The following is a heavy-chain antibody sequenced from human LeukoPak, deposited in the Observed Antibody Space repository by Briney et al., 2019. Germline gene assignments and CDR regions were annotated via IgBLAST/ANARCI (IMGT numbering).Heavy chain of an antibody. V-gene: IGHV3-74*01. J-gene: IGHJ4*02. CDR3: TREVSGSLYFDY. D-gene: IGHD1-26*01. CDR2: INIDGSSG. Sequence: PGGSLRLSCAASGFTFRSYWMHWVRQAPGKGLVWVSRINIDGSSGSYADSVEGRFTTSRDNAKNTLYLQMNSLRAEDTAVYYCTREVSGSLYFDYWGQGTLVTVSS. CDR1: GFTFRSYW.